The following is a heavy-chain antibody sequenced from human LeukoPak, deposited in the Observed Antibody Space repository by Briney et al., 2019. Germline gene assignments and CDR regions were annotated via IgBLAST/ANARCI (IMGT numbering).Heavy chain of an antibody. D-gene: IGHD3-3*01. J-gene: IGHJ4*02. V-gene: IGHV3-66*02. CDR2: IYSGGST. CDR1: GFTVSSNY. CDR3: ATECWSGYTFDY. Sequence: NPGGSLRLSCAASGFTVSSNYMSWVRQAPGKGLEWVSVIYSGGSTYYADSVKGRFTISRDNSKNTLYLQMNSLRAEDTAVYYCATECWSGYTFDYWGQGTLVTVSS.